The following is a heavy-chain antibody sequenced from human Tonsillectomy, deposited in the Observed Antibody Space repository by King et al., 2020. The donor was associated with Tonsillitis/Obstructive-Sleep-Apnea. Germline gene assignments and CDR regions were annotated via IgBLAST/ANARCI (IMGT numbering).Heavy chain of an antibody. J-gene: IGHJ4*02. V-gene: IGHV1-2*02. CDR3: EWGDMDTALVFDY. CDR2: INPNSGGT. D-gene: IGHD5-18*01. Sequence: GQLVQSGAEVKKPGASVKVSCKASGYTFTGYYMHWVRQAPGQGLEWMGWINPNSGGTNYAQKFQGRVTMTRDTSISTAYMELSTLRSDDTAVYYCEWGDMDTALVFDYWGQGPLVTVSS. CDR1: GYTFTGYY.